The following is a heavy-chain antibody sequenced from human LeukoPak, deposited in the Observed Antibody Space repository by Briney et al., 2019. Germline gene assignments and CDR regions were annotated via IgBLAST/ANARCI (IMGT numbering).Heavy chain of an antibody. D-gene: IGHD2-15*01. J-gene: IGHJ4*02. CDR3: ARDSRYCSGGSCYSRIDY. V-gene: IGHV1-46*01. CDR2: INPSGGST. Sequence: ASVTVSCTASGYTFTSYYMHWVRQAPGQGLEWMGIINPSGGSTSYAQKFQGRVTMTRDTSTSTVYMELSSLRSEDTAVYYCARDSRYCSGGSCYSRIDYWGQGTLVTVSS. CDR1: GYTFTSYY.